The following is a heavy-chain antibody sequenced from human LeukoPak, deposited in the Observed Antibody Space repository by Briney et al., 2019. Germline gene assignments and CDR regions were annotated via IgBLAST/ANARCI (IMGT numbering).Heavy chain of an antibody. D-gene: IGHD4-17*01. V-gene: IGHV4-4*07. CDR3: ARVWSDYDDYPHFDY. Sequence: SETLSLTCTVSGGSISSYYWSWIRQPPGKGLEWIGRIYTSGSTNYNPSLKSRVTMSVDTSKNQFSLKLSSVTAADTAVYYCARVWSDYDDYPHFDYWGQGTLVTVSS. CDR1: GGSISSYY. J-gene: IGHJ4*02. CDR2: IYTSGST.